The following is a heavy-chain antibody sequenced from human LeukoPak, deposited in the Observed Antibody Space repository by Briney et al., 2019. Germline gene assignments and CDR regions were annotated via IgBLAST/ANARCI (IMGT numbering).Heavy chain of an antibody. CDR1: GYSFTSYW. CDR3: ARRVGAVADKEYYYYYGMDV. Sequence: GESLKISCKGSGYSFTSYWIGWVRQMPGKGLEWMGIIYPGDSDTRYSPSFQGQATISADKSISTAYLQWSSLKASDTAMYYCARRVGAVADKEYYYYYGMDVWGQGTTVTVSS. CDR2: IYPGDSDT. D-gene: IGHD6-19*01. J-gene: IGHJ6*02. V-gene: IGHV5-51*01.